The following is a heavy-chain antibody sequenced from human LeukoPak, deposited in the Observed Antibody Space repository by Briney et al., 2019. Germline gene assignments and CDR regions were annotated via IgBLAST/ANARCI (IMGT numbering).Heavy chain of an antibody. D-gene: IGHD3-22*01. CDR3: ARDTYYYDI. J-gene: IGHJ4*02. V-gene: IGHV4-61*02. CDR2: IYTSGST. CDR1: GGSISSGSYY. Sequence: SETLSLTCTVPGGSISSGSYYWSWIRQPAGKGLEWIGRIYTSGSTNYNPSLKSRVTISVDTSKNQFSLKLSSVTAADTAVYYCARDTYYYDIWGQGTLVTVSS.